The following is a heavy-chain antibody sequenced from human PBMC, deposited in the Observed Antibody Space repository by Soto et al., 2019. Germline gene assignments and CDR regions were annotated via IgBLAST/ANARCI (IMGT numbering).Heavy chain of an antibody. J-gene: IGHJ5*02. Sequence: ASVKVSCKASGGTFSSYTISWVRQAPGQGLEWMGRIIPILGIANYAQKLQGRVTITADKSTSTAYMELSSLRSEDTAVYYCARDPLYYYDSSGPRGRGWFDPWGQGTLVTVSS. CDR3: ARDPLYYYDSSGPRGRGWFDP. V-gene: IGHV1-69*04. CDR2: IIPILGIA. D-gene: IGHD3-22*01. CDR1: GGTFSSYT.